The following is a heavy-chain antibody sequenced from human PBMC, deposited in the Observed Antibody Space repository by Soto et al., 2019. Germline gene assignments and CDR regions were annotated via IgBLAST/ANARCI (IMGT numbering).Heavy chain of an antibody. D-gene: IGHD2-15*01. J-gene: IGHJ4*02. Sequence: ASVKVSCEASGYSFSSYAMHWVRQAPGQRLEWLGWINAGSGYTTYSQKLQGRVTLTRDTSATTAYTELSSLRSEDTAVYYCASGLPGYFDYWGQGTLVTVSS. CDR3: ASGLPGYFDY. CDR2: INAGSGYT. CDR1: GYSFSSYA. V-gene: IGHV1-3*01.